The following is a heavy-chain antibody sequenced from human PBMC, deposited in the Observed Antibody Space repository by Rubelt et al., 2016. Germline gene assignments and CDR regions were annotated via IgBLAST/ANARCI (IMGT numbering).Heavy chain of an antibody. V-gene: IGHV3-7*03. J-gene: IGHJ3*02. CDR2: IKQDGSEE. D-gene: IGHD6-13*01. CDR3: ARDLGSDSSSFGAFDI. CDR1: GFTFSSYW. Sequence: EVQLVESGGGLVQPGGSLRLSCAASGFTFSSYWMSWVRQAPGKGLAWVANIKQDGSEEYYVDSVKGRLPIARDNAKNSLYLQMNSLRAEDTAVYYCARDLGSDSSSFGAFDIWGQGTMVTVSS.